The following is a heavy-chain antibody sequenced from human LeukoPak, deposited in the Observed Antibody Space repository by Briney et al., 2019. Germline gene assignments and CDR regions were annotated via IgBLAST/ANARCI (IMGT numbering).Heavy chain of an antibody. Sequence: GASVKVSCKASGYTFTGYYMHWVRQAPGQGLEWMGWINPNSGGTNYAQKLQGRVTMTTDTSTSTAYMELRSLRSDDTAVYYYASGVEYRNYGNYIGGPYMDVWGKGTTVTVSS. CDR2: INPNSGGT. J-gene: IGHJ6*03. CDR1: GYTFTGYY. CDR3: ASGVEYRNYGNYIGGPYMDV. V-gene: IGHV1-2*02. D-gene: IGHD4-11*01.